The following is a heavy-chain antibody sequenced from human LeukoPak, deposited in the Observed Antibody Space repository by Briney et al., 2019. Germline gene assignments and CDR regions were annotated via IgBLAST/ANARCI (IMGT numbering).Heavy chain of an antibody. CDR3: AKAEGYYDSSGYSLA. V-gene: IGHV3-23*01. CDR2: ISGSGGGT. D-gene: IGHD3-22*01. J-gene: IGHJ5*02. CDR1: GFTFSSYA. Sequence: GGSLRLSCAASGFTFSSYAMSWVRQAPGKGLEWVSAISGSGGGTYYADSVKGRFTISRDNSKNTLYLQMNSLRAEDTAVYYCAKAEGYYDSSGYSLAWGQGTLVTVSS.